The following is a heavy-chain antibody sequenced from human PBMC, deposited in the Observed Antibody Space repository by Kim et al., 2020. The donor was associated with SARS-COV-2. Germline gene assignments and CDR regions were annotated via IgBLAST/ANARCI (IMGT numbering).Heavy chain of an antibody. J-gene: IGHJ5*02. V-gene: IGHV1-24*01. CDR3: ATGPQMTTVGRWFDP. D-gene: IGHD4-17*01. Sequence: ARKFQGRVTMTEHTSTDTAYMELSSLRSEDTAVYYCATGPQMTTVGRWFDPWGQGTLVTVSS.